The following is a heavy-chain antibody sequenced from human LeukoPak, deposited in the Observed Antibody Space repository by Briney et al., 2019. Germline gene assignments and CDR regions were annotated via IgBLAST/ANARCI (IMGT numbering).Heavy chain of an antibody. CDR1: GFTFGDYA. J-gene: IGHJ4*02. Sequence: GGSLRLSCTASGFTFGDYAMSWVRQTPGKGLEWVSTISASGDSTHHADAVKGRFAISRDNSKNTLYLQMNSLRAEDTAIYYCAKDPSTLKLTDDYWGQGTLVTVSS. CDR3: AKDPSTLKLTDDY. V-gene: IGHV3-23*01. D-gene: IGHD5-24*01. CDR2: ISASGDST.